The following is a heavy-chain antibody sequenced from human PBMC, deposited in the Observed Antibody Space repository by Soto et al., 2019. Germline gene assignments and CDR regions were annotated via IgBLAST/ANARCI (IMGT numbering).Heavy chain of an antibody. CDR2: ISGSDDST. D-gene: IGHD6-6*01. Sequence: EVQLLESGGGLVQPGESLRLSCAASGFTFSSYAMSWVRQAPGKGLEWVSVISGSDDSTYYADAVKGRFTISRDNSKNTLYLQMNSLRGEDTAVYHCAKRSSSSTFDYWGQGTLVTVSS. CDR3: AKRSSSSTFDY. J-gene: IGHJ4*02. V-gene: IGHV3-23*01. CDR1: GFTFSSYA.